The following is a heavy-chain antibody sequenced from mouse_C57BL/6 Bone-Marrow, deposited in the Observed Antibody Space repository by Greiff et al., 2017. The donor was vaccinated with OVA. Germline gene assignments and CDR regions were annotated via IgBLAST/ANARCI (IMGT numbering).Heavy chain of an antibody. CDR3: ARRYSLYAMDY. V-gene: IGHV5-6*02. J-gene: IGHJ4*01. CDR2: ISSGGSYT. CDR1: GFTFSSYG. D-gene: IGHD2-12*01. Sequence: DVKLVESGGDLVKPGGSLKLSCAASGFTFSSYGMSWVRQTPDKRLEWVATISSGGSYTYYPDSVKGRFTISRDNAKNTLYLQMSSLKSEDTAMYYCARRYSLYAMDYWGQGTSVTVSS.